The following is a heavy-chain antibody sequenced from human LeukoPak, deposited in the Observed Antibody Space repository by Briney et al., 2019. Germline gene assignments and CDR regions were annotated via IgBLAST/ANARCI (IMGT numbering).Heavy chain of an antibody. V-gene: IGHV3-7*04. Sequence: GGSLSLSCAASGVTFSRYWRNWLRQAPGKGLAWVANIKQDGSEKNYVHSVKGRFTISRDNAKNSLYLEMNSLSAEDTAVYYCARDPHNDYPPGGAYLGQGTLVTVSS. CDR3: ARDPHNDYPPGGAY. CDR1: GVTFSRYW. D-gene: IGHD4-11*01. J-gene: IGHJ4*02. CDR2: IKQDGSEK.